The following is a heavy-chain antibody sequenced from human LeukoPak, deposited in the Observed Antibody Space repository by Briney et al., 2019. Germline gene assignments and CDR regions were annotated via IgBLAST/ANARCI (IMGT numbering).Heavy chain of an antibody. D-gene: IGHD2-21*01. Sequence: SETLSLNYTVSCGFISSSSYYWRRIRQPPGEGLERIGSVYYSGSTYYNPSLKSRVTITVDTSKNQFSLKLSSVTAADTAVYYCGRHPIPYLFFDYWGQGTLVTVSS. CDR2: VYYSGST. CDR3: GRHPIPYLFFDY. V-gene: IGHV4-39*01. J-gene: IGHJ4*02. CDR1: CGFISSSSYY.